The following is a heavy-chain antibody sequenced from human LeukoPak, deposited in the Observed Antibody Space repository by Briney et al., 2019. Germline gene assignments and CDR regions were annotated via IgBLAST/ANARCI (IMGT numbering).Heavy chain of an antibody. CDR2: VYHTGCT. CDR3: RRSSHGAGYSPDHY. J-gene: IGHJ4*02. V-gene: IGHV4-59*11. Sequence: SETLSLTCTVSGDSISSHYWSWMRQPAGKGLEWIGYVYHTGCTNYNPSLKSRVTISVDMSKNDFSLKLSSVTAADTAVYYCRRSSHGAGYSPDHYWGWGPLVTVS. CDR1: GDSISSHY. D-gene: IGHD3-9*01.